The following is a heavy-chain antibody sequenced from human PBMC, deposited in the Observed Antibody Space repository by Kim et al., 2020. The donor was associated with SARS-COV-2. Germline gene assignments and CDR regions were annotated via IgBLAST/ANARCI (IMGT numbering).Heavy chain of an antibody. V-gene: IGHV3-7*01. J-gene: IGHJ6*02. CDR3: ARGRTMDV. CDR2: IKQDGSEK. CDR1: GFTFSTYW. Sequence: GGSLRLSCAASGFTFSTYWMNWGRQAPGKGLEWVANIKQDGSEKYYVDSVKGRFTISRDNAQNSLYLQMNSLRAEDTAVYYCARGRTMDVWCQGTTVTVSS.